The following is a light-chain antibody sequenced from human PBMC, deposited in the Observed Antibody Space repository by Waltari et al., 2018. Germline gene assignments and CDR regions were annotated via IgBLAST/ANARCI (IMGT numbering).Light chain of an antibody. CDR1: QTVSDY. CDR3: LQSYSGQWT. J-gene: IGKJ1*01. CDR2: SAS. Sequence: IQMTQSPCSLSASVGDRVTITCRASQTVSDYVNWYQGKAGKAPSLLIYSASKLHTGVPSRFSGSGSGTHFTLTISSLQPDDFATYYCLQSYSGQWTFGQGTKVEIK. V-gene: IGKV1-39*01.